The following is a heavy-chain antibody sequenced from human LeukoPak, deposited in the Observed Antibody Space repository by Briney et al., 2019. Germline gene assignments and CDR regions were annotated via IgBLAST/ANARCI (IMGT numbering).Heavy chain of an antibody. J-gene: IGHJ3*02. V-gene: IGHV3-9*01. D-gene: IGHD5-24*01. Sequence: GGSLRLSCAASGFTFDDYAMHWVRQAPGKGLEWVSGISWNSGSIVYADSVKGRFTISRDNAKNSLYLQMNSLRAEDTALYYCAKDGEMATGWENAFDIWGQGTMVTVSS. CDR1: GFTFDDYA. CDR3: AKDGEMATGWENAFDI. CDR2: ISWNSGSI.